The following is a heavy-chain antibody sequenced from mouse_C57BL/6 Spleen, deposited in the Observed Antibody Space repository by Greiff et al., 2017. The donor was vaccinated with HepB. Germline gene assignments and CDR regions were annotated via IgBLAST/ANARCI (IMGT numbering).Heavy chain of an antibody. CDR3: ARSWPGGALDY. V-gene: IGHV1-69*01. D-gene: IGHD1-1*02. Sequence: QVQLQQPGAELVMPGASVKLSCKASGYTFTSYWMHWVKQRPGQGLEWIGEIDPADSYTNYNQKFKGKATLTVDKSSITAYMQRSSLTSEDSAVYYCARSWPGGALDYWGQGTSVTVSS. J-gene: IGHJ4*01. CDR2: IDPADSYT. CDR1: GYTFTSYW.